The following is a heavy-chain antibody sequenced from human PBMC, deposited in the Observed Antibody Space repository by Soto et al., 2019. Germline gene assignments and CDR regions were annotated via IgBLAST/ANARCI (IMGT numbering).Heavy chain of an antibody. CDR3: ARLQLGGDRMLNWFDP. CDR2: INVYNGDR. J-gene: IGHJ5*02. Sequence: XAVKGSYNAQGYLFTNYGIWWVRQAPGHGLEWMGLINVYNGDRKVAQKFQYRVSLTTDTATDTAYMELKSLRSGDTAVYHRARLQLGGDRMLNWFDPWGQRTLVTVSS. V-gene: IGHV1-18*01. CDR1: GYLFTNYG. D-gene: IGHD2-21*02.